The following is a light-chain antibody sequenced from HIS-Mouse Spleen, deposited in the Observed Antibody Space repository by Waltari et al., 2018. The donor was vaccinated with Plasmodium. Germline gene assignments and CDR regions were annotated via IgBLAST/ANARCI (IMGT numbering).Light chain of an antibody. CDR1: ALPKKY. CDR3: YSTDSSGNHRV. Sequence: SYELTQPPSVSVSPGHTARITCSGDALPKKYAYWYPQQSGQAPVLVIYADSKRPSGIPERFSGSSSGTMATLTISGAQVEDEADYYCYSTDSSGNHRVFGGGTKLTVL. CDR2: ADS. V-gene: IGLV3-10*01. J-gene: IGLJ3*02.